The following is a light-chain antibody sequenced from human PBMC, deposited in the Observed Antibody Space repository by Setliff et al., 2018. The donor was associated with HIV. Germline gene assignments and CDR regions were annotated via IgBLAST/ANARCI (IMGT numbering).Light chain of an antibody. CDR3: AAWDDSLNVI. V-gene: IGLV1-44*01. J-gene: IGLJ2*01. CDR2: SNN. CDR1: SSNIGSNT. Sequence: QSALTQPPSASGTPGQRVTISCSGSSSNIGSNTVDWYQQLPGTAPKLLIYSNNQRPSGVPDRFSGSKAGTSASLVISGLQSEDEADYYCAAWDDSLNVIFGGGTQLTVL.